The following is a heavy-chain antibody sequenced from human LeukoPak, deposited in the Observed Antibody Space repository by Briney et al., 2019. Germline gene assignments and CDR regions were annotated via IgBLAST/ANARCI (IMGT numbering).Heavy chain of an antibody. CDR3: ARKAGDASIVGATFWFDP. CDR1: GGSISSGGYY. J-gene: IGHJ5*02. D-gene: IGHD1-26*01. CDR2: IYYSGST. V-gene: IGHV4-31*03. Sequence: SETLSLTCTVPGGSISSGGYYWSWIRQHPGKGLEWIGYIYYSGSTYYNPSLKSRVTISVDTSKNQFSLKLSSVTAADTAVYYCARKAGDASIVGATFWFDPWGQGTLVTVSS.